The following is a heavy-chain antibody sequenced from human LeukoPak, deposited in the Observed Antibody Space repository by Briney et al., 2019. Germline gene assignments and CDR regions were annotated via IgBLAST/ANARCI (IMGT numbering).Heavy chain of an antibody. CDR3: ARDLATAMVPGGAFDI. J-gene: IGHJ3*02. D-gene: IGHD5-18*01. CDR1: GGSVSSGSYY. CDR2: IYYSGSA. Sequence: PSETLSLTCTVSGGSVSSGSYYWSWIRQPPGKGLEWIGYIYYSGSANYNPSLKSRVTISVDTSKNQFSLKLSSVTAADTAVYYCARDLATAMVPGGAFDIWGQGTMVTVSS. V-gene: IGHV4-61*01.